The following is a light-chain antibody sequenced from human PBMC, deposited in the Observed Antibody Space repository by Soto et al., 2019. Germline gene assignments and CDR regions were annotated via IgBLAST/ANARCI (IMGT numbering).Light chain of an antibody. Sequence: DIQMTQSPSSLSASVGDRVTITCRASQGISSYVAWYQQKPGQDPTLLIYEASTMQSGVPSRFSGRGSGTDFTLTISSLQPEDVATYFCQNYDSAPYAFGQGTKLEIK. CDR1: QGISSY. CDR2: EAS. V-gene: IGKV1-27*01. J-gene: IGKJ2*01. CDR3: QNYDSAPYA.